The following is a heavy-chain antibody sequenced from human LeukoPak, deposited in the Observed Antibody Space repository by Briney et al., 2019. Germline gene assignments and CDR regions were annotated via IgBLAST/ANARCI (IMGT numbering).Heavy chain of an antibody. V-gene: IGHV3-9*01. D-gene: IGHD1-26*01. CDR1: GFTFDDYA. CDR2: ISWNSGSI. CDR3: AKDMGVGATAAEY. Sequence: GRSLRLSCAASGFTFDDYAMHWVRQARGKGLEWVSGISWNSGSIGYADSVKGRFTISRNNAKNSLYLQMSSLRAEDTALYYCAKDMGVGATAAEYWGQGTLVTVSS. J-gene: IGHJ4*02.